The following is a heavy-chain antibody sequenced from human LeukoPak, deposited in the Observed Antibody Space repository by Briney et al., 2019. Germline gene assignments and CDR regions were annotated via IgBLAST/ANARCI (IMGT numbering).Heavy chain of an antibody. CDR2: IYYSGST. CDR3: ARDYYDSSGYYYPYYFDY. J-gene: IGHJ4*02. V-gene: IGHV4-31*03. D-gene: IGHD3-22*01. Sequence: SETLSLTRTVSGGSISSGGYYWSWIRQHPGKGLEWIGYIYYSGSTYYNPSLKSRVTISVDTSKNQFSLKLSSVTAADTAVYYCARDYYDSSGYYYPYYFDYWGQGTLVTVSS. CDR1: GGSISSGGYY.